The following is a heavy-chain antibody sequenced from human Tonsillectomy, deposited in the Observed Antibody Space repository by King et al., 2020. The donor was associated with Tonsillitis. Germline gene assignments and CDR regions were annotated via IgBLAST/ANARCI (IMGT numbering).Heavy chain of an antibody. CDR2: ISAYNGNT. Sequence: VQLVESGAEVKKPGASVKVSCKASGYTFTSYGISWVRQAPGQGLEWMGWISAYNGNTNYAQKLQGRVTMTTDTSTSTAYMELRSLRSDATAMYYCARGPSGSYYYYYGMDVWGQGTTVTVSS. CDR1: GYTFTSYG. CDR3: ARGPSGSYYYYYGMDV. D-gene: IGHD1-26*01. J-gene: IGHJ6*02. V-gene: IGHV1-18*04.